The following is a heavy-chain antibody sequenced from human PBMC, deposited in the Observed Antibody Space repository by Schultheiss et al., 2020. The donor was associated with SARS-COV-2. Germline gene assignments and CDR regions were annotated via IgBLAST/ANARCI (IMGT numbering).Heavy chain of an antibody. D-gene: IGHD2-21*01. V-gene: IGHV3-30*18. CDR2: ILYDGTDK. CDR1: GFTFSRYD. Sequence: GESLKISCAASGFTFSRYDMHWVRQAPGKGLEWVANILYDGTDKYYADSVKGRFTISRDNSKNTLYLQMNSLRPEDTAVYYCAKHMGFYYYYMDVWGKGTTVTVSS. J-gene: IGHJ6*03. CDR3: AKHMGFYYYYMDV.